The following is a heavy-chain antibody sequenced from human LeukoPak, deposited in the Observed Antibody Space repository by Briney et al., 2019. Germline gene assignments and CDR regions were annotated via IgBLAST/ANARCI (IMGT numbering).Heavy chain of an antibody. V-gene: IGHV3-7*01. Sequence: PGGSLRLSCVVSGFDFSGFSMSWVRQAPGKGLEWVAIMHEYGSQIFYVDSVKGRFIISRDNARNSLYLQMNSLRAEDTAVYYCARDRHKYYYDGSGYPPYWGQGTLVTVSS. D-gene: IGHD3-22*01. CDR2: MHEYGSQI. J-gene: IGHJ4*02. CDR1: GFDFSGFS. CDR3: ARDRHKYYYDGSGYPPY.